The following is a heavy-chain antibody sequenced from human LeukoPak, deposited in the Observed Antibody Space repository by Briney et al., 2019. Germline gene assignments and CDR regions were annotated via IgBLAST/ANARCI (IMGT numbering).Heavy chain of an antibody. V-gene: IGHV3-48*01. D-gene: IGHD3-9*01. CDR3: TRDHPDIL. J-gene: IGHJ4*02. CDR1: GFTFRSYS. Sequence: PGESLRLSGAASGFTFRSYSWNWVRKAPGKGLEWVSHINSSPDIIHYADSVKGRFTISRDNAENSLYLQMNSLRAEDTAVYYCTRDHPDILWGQGTLVTVSS. CDR2: INSSPDII.